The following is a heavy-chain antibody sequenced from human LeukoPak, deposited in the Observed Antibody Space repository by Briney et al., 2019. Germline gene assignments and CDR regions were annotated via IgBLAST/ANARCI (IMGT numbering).Heavy chain of an antibody. CDR3: ARDPYCSGGSCYRRYGMDV. CDR1: GYTFTSYY. J-gene: IGHJ6*02. V-gene: IGHV1-46*01. CDR2: INPSGGST. D-gene: IGHD2-15*01. Sequence: ASVKVSCKASGYTFTSYYMHWVRQAPGQGLEWMGLINPSGGSTSYAQKFQGRVTMTRDTSTSTVYMELSSLRSEDTAVYYCARDPYCSGGSCYRRYGMDVWGQGTTVTVSS.